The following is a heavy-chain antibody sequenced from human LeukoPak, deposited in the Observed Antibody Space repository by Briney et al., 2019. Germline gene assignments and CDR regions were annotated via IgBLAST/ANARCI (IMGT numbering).Heavy chain of an antibody. CDR3: ARDYQQLADY. CDR1: GFPLRSYD. CDR2: ISVSGINT. Sequence: GGSLRLSCAGSGFPLRSYDMSWVRQAPGKGLEWVSAISVSGINTYYADSVKGRFTISRDNSKNTMFLQMNSLRAEDTAVYYCARDYQQLADYWGQGTLVTVSS. J-gene: IGHJ4*02. V-gene: IGHV3-23*01. D-gene: IGHD6-13*01.